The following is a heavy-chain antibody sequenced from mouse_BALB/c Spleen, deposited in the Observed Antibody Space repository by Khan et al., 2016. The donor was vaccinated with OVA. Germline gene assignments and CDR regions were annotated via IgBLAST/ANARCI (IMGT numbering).Heavy chain of an antibody. CDR1: GFTFTNYG. D-gene: IGHD2-14*01. V-gene: IGHV9-3-1*01. CDR2: INTYTGEP. Sequence: QIQLVQSGPELKKPGETVQISCKASGFTFTNYGMNWVKQTPGKGLKWMGWINTYTGEPTFADDFKGRFAFSLETSASTAYLQINSLKNEDTATYFRARVGYNGTIDCWGQGTSVTVSS. CDR3: ARVGYNGTIDC. J-gene: IGHJ4*01.